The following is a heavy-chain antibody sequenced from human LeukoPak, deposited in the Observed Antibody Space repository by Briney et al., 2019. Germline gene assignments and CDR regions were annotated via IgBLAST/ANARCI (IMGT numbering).Heavy chain of an antibody. D-gene: IGHD3-3*01. V-gene: IGHV3-53*01. CDR3: AKSFFPNDFWSGPDY. Sequence: GGSLRLSCAASGFTVSSNYMTWVRQAPGKGLEWLSVIYSDGSTYYADSVKGRFTISRDNSKNTLYLQMNSLRAEDTAVYYCAKSFFPNDFWSGPDYWGQGTLVTVSS. J-gene: IGHJ4*02. CDR1: GFTVSSNY. CDR2: IYSDGST.